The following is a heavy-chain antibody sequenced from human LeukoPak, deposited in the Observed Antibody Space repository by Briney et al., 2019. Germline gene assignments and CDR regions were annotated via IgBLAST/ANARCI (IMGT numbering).Heavy chain of an antibody. CDR2: IYHSGST. V-gene: IGHV4-38-2*02. D-gene: IGHD6-13*01. CDR3: AVDVNMYSSSWFPVFDL. J-gene: IGHJ2*01. Sequence: SSETLSLTCTVSGYSISSGYYWGWIRQPPGKGLEWIGSIYHSGSTYYNPSLKSRVTISADTSKNQFSLKLSSVTAADTAVYYCAVDVNMYSSSWFPVFDLWGRGTLVTVSS. CDR1: GYSISSGYY.